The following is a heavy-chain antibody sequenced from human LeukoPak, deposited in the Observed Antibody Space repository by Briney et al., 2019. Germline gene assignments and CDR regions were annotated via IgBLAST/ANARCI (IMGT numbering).Heavy chain of an antibody. Sequence: GASVKVSCKASGYTFTGYYIHWVRQAPGQGLEWMGWITPHNGGTNYAQKFQGRVTMTRDTSISTAYMELIGLRSDDTAVYYCAGPWDQVGFDPWGQGTLVSVSS. CDR2: ITPHNGGT. V-gene: IGHV1-2*02. CDR3: AGPWDQVGFDP. J-gene: IGHJ5*02. CDR1: GYTFTGYY. D-gene: IGHD1-26*01.